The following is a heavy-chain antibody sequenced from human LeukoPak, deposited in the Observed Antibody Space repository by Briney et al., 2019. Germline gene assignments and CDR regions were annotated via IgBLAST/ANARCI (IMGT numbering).Heavy chain of an antibody. D-gene: IGHD7-27*01. J-gene: IGHJ6*02. CDR2: ISYDGSNK. CDR3: AKDTLTGDRLMSYYGMDV. CDR1: GYTFTSYY. V-gene: IGHV3-30*18. Sequence: SCKASGYTFTSYYMHWVRQAPGKGLEWVAVISYDGSNKYYADSVKGRFTISRDNSKNTLYLQMNSLRAEDTAVYYCAKDTLTGDRLMSYYGMDVWGQGTTVTVSS.